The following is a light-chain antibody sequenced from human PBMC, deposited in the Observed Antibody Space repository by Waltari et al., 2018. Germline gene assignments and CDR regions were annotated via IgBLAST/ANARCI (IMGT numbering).Light chain of an antibody. CDR2: DLK. Sequence: QSALSQPASMSGSPGQSTTISCTGTSSDVGGYNYVSWYQEYPGKAPKLIIYDLKNRPSGVSNRFSGSKSGNTASLTISGIQAEDEADYYCSSYTSTSTVLFGGGTKVTVL. V-gene: IGLV2-14*03. CDR1: SSDVGGYNY. CDR3: SSYTSTSTVL. J-gene: IGLJ2*01.